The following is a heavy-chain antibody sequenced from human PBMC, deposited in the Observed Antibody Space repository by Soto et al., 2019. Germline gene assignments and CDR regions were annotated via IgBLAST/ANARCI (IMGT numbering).Heavy chain of an antibody. J-gene: IGHJ4*02. V-gene: IGHV4-30-2*01. CDR1: GGSISSGGYS. Sequence: ASETLSLTCAVSGGSISSGGYSWSWIRQPPGKGLEWIGYIYHSGSTNYNPSLKSRVTISVDRSKNQFSLKLSSVTAADTAVYFCARKQAGYFPGIDYWGQGTLVTVSS. CDR2: IYHSGST. CDR3: ARKQAGYFPGIDY. D-gene: IGHD2-15*01.